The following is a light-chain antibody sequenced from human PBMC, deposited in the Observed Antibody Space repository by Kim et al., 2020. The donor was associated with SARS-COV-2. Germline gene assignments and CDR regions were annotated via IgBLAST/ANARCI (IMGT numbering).Light chain of an antibody. Sequence: QSALTQPASVSGSPGQSVTISCTGSSSDVGDYNYVSWYQQHPGEAPKLMIYDVTRRPSGVSDRFSASKSGHTASLTISGLQTEDEADYYCSSYTSSETWVFGGGTQLTVL. CDR2: DVT. CDR3: SSYTSSETWV. J-gene: IGLJ3*02. V-gene: IGLV2-14*03. CDR1: SSDVGDYNY.